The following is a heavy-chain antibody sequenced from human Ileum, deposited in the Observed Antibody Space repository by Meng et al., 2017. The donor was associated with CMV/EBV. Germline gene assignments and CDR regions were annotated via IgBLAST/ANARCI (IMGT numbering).Heavy chain of an antibody. CDR1: GFTFSIYW. Sequence: GRLVGSGGGLVQPGVSLRLYCAASGFTFSIYWMHWVRQAPGKGLVWVSRINSDGSRTSYADSVQGRFTISRDNAKNTLYMQMNSLGAEDTAVYYCARDLGRSPALDDCWGPGTLVTVSS. CDR2: INSDGSRT. V-gene: IGHV3-74*01. J-gene: IGHJ4*02. D-gene: IGHD5-18*01. CDR3: ARDLGRSPALDDC.